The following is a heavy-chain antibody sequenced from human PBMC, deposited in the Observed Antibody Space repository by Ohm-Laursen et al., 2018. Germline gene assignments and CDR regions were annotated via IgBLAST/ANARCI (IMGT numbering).Heavy chain of an antibody. J-gene: IGHJ3*02. CDR2: ININGAMT. Sequence: GSLRLSCSAPGFTFSTYGMSWVRQAPGKGLEWVSGININGAMTHYADSVKGRFTMSRDNSKNTLYLQMNSLRVEDTAVYHCAKDQMASSWSHDAFDMWGQGTMVTVSS. CDR3: AKDQMASSWSHDAFDM. V-gene: IGHV3-23*01. D-gene: IGHD6-13*01. CDR1: GFTFSTYG.